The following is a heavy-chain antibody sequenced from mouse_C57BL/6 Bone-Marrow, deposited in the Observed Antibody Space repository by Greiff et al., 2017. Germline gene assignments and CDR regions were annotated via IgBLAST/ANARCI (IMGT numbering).Heavy chain of an antibody. CDR1: GYTFTSYW. CDR3: ARRTGTGWYFDV. V-gene: IGHV1-52*01. D-gene: IGHD4-1*01. J-gene: IGHJ1*03. Sequence: QVQLQQPGAELVRPGSSVKLSCKASGYTFTSYWMHWVKQRPIQGLEWIGNIDPSDSETHYNQKFKDKATLTVDKSSSAAYMQLSSLTSEASAVYYCARRTGTGWYFDVWGTGTTVTVSS. CDR2: IDPSDSET.